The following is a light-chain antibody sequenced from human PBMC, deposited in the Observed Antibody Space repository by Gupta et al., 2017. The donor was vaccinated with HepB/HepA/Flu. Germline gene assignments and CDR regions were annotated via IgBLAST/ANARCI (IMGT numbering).Light chain of an antibody. Sequence: ELVLTQSPATLSLSPGERATLSCRASQSVSSSLAWYQQKPGQAPRLLIYDASNRATGIPARFSGSGSGTDFTLTISSLEPEDFAVYYCQQRSKWPRTFGQGTKVEIK. CDR2: DAS. CDR3: QQRSKWPRT. J-gene: IGKJ1*01. V-gene: IGKV3-11*01. CDR1: QSVSSS.